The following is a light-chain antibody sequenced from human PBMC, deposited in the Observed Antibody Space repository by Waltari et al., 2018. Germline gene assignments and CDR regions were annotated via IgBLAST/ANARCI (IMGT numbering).Light chain of an antibody. CDR1: KLRQKF. J-gene: IGLJ3*02. Sequence: SYELTQPPSVSVSPGQTASIACSGDKLRQKFVAWYQQRPGQAPVLVIYLDAKRPSGIPDRFSGSKSGNTATLTISGTQAMDEAAYYCQAWDFSTGVFGGGTKLAVL. V-gene: IGLV3-1*01. CDR3: QAWDFSTGV. CDR2: LDA.